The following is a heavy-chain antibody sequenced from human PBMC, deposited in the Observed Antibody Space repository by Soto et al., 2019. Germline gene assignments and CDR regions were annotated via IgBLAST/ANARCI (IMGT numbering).Heavy chain of an antibody. Sequence: SETLSLTCTVSGGSISSYYWSWIRQPPGKGLEWIGYIYYSGSTNYNPSLKSRVTISVDASKNQFSLKLSSVTAADTAVYYCARWYGGSLDYWGQGTLVTVSS. D-gene: IGHD4-17*01. CDR1: GGSISSYY. J-gene: IGHJ4*02. V-gene: IGHV4-59*01. CDR3: ARWYGGSLDY. CDR2: IYYSGST.